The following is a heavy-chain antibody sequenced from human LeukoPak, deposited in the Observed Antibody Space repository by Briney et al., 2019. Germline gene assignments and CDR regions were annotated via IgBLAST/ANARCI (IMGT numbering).Heavy chain of an antibody. CDR3: ARARGVSTGYRPIDY. Sequence: GGSLRLSCAASGFTFSGYAMNWVRQAPGKGLEWVAVIWYDGSNKHYAESVKGRFSISRDNSKSTLYLQMNSLRAEDTAVYYCARARGVSTGYRPIDYWGQGTLVTVSS. CDR1: GFTFSGYA. CDR2: IWYDGSNK. D-gene: IGHD3-22*01. V-gene: IGHV3-33*08. J-gene: IGHJ4*02.